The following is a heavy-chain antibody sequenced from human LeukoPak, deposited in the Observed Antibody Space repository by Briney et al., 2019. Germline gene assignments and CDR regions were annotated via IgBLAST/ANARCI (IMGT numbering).Heavy chain of an antibody. Sequence: PGGALRLSCTASGFPFGDYLMSWFRQAPGKGLEWIGFISGGTTEYAASVKGRFTISRDDSTSIVYLQMNSLTTEDTAVYYCSRGSGWLSVYWGQGTLVTVSS. D-gene: IGHD6-19*01. J-gene: IGHJ4*02. CDR3: SRGSGWLSVY. CDR2: ISGGTT. CDR1: GFPFGDYL. V-gene: IGHV3-49*03.